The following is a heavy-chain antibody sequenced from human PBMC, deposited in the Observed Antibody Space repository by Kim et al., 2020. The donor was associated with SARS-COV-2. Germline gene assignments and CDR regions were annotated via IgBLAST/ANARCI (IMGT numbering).Heavy chain of an antibody. V-gene: IGHV1-8*01. CDR1: GYTFTSYD. J-gene: IGHJ6*01. CDR2: MNPNSGNT. D-gene: IGHD3-9*01. Sequence: ASVKVSCKASGYTFTSYDINWVRQATGQGLEWMGWMNPNSGNTGYAQKFQGRVTMTRNTSISTAYMELSSLRSEDTAVYYCARATPQVTYYDILTGYPSDVDVWGQGTTVTVSS. CDR3: ARATPQVTYYDILTGYPSDVDV.